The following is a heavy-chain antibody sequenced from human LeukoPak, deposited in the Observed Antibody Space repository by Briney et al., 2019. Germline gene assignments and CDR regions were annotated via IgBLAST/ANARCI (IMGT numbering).Heavy chain of an antibody. Sequence: ASVKVSCKASGYSFTNYTMHWVRQAPGQRLEWMGWINAGNGKTKYSQKFQGRVTITRDTSASIAYIELSSLRSEDTAVYYCARLTATRLFDYWGQGTLVTVSS. CDR2: INAGNGKT. D-gene: IGHD1-14*01. J-gene: IGHJ4*02. CDR1: GYSFTNYT. V-gene: IGHV1-3*01. CDR3: ARLTATRLFDY.